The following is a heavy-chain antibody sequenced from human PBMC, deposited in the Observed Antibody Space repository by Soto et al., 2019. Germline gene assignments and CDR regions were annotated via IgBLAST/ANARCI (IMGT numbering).Heavy chain of an antibody. CDR3: ARSSAWFAPVYFDY. J-gene: IGHJ4*02. V-gene: IGHV3-53*01. CDR2: IYSGGST. Sequence: GGSLSLSCAASGFTVISNYMSWGRQAPGKGLEWVSVIYSGGSTYYADSVKGRFTISRDNSKNPLYLQMNSLRAEHTAVYYCARSSAWFAPVYFDYLGQGTLGTVSS. D-gene: IGHD3-10*01. CDR1: GFTVISNY.